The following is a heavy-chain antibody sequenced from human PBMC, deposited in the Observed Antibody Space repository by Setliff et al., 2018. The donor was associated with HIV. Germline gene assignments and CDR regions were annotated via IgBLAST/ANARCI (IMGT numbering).Heavy chain of an antibody. CDR3: ARDQLLVGTTTGYYYYGMDV. J-gene: IGHJ6*02. Sequence: SETLSLTCTVSGGSINSNSYYWGWIRQPPGKGLEWIGYIYYSGNTYYNPSLKSRVTISVDTSKNQFSLKLSSVTAADTAVYYCARDQLLVGTTTGYYYYGMDVWGQGTTVTSP. CDR1: GGSINSNSYY. CDR2: IYYSGNT. V-gene: IGHV4-39*07. D-gene: IGHD1-26*01.